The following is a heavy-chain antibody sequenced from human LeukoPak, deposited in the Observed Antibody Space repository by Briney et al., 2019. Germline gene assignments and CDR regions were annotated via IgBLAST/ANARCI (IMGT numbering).Heavy chain of an antibody. V-gene: IGHV6-1*01. D-gene: IGHD3-10*01. CDR1: GDSVSSNSAA. CDR2: TYYRPKWYN. J-gene: IGHJ4*02. Sequence: SQTLSLTCAISGDSVSSNSAAWNWIRQSPSRGLEWLGRTYYRPKWYNDYAVSVKSRITIKPDTSKNQFYLQLNSVTPEDTAVYYCARDRILWFGEGGLDYWGQGTLVTVSS. CDR3: ARDRILWFGEGGLDY.